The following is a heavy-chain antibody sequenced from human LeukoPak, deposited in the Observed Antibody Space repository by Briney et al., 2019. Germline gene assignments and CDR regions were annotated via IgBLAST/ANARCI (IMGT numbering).Heavy chain of an antibody. CDR3: ARXXXGPYSGSPFDY. Sequence: ASVKVSCKASDYTRASYGVNWVRQAPGRGLEWMGWINAGNGNTKYSQKFQDRVTITRDTSTSTSYMELSSLRSEDTAEYYCARXXXGPYSGSPFDYWGQGTLVTVSS. V-gene: IGHV1-3*01. J-gene: IGHJ4*02. D-gene: IGHD1-26*01. CDR2: INAGNGNT. CDR1: DYTRASYG.